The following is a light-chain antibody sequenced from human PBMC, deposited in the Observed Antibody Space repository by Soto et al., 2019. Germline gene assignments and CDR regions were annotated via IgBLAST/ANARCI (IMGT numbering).Light chain of an antibody. CDR2: DDN. V-gene: IGLV1-51*01. CDR3: GSWDSRLSSYV. CDR1: SSNIGGNS. Sequence: QSVLTQPPSGSAAPGQKVTISCSGSSSNIGGNSVSWYQQLPGTAPKLLIYDDNKRPSGIPDRFSGSKSGTSATLGITGFQTGDEADYYCGSWDSRLSSYVFAPGTKVT. J-gene: IGLJ1*01.